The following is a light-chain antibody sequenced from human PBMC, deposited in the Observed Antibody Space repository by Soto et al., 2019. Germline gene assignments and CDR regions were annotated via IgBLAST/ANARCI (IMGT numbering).Light chain of an antibody. J-gene: IGKJ2*01. CDR3: PQANSFPYT. Sequence: DIQMTQSPTSVSASVGDRVTIACRASQAINSWLAWYQQKPGKAPKLLIYGASSLQSGVPSRFSGSESGTDFTLSISSLQSEDFATYYCPQANSFPYTFGQGIKLEIK. CDR1: QAINSW. V-gene: IGKV1D-12*01. CDR2: GAS.